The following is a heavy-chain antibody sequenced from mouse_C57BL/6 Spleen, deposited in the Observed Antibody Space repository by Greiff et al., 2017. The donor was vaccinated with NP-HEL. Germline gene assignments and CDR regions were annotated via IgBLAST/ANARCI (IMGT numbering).Heavy chain of an antibody. J-gene: IGHJ3*01. Sequence: VQLQQSGAELVMPGASVKLSCKASGYTFTSYWMHWVKQRPGPGLEWIGELDPSDSDTNYNQKFKGKSTLTVDKSSSTAYMQLSSLTSEDSAVYYCAIAAWFAYWGQGTLVTVSA. CDR2: LDPSDSDT. CDR3: AIAAWFAY. V-gene: IGHV1-69*01. CDR1: GYTFTSYW.